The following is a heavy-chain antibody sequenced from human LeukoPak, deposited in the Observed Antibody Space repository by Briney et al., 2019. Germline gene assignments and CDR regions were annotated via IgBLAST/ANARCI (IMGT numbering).Heavy chain of an antibody. CDR3: AKGGDTAMVIFDY. V-gene: IGHV3-7*03. D-gene: IGHD5-18*01. Sequence: PGGSLRLSCAASGFTFSSYWMNWARQAPGKGLEWVASINHNGNVNYYVDSVKGRFTISRDNAKNSLYLQMSNLRAEDTAVYYCAKGGDTAMVIFDYWGQGTLVTVSS. J-gene: IGHJ4*02. CDR1: GFTFSSYW. CDR2: INHNGNVN.